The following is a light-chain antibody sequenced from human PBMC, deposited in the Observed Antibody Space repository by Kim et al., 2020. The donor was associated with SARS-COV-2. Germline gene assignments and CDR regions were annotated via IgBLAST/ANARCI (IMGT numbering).Light chain of an antibody. CDR1: NIGSKN. J-gene: IGLJ1*01. V-gene: IGLV3-21*04. CDR2: YDD. Sequence: SYELTQPPSVSVAPGKTARITCGGNNIGSKNVNWYQQKPGQAPVLVIYYDDDRPSGIPERLSGSNSGNTATLTISIVEAGDEADYYCQVWDISSDLPYVF. CDR3: QVWDISSDLPYV.